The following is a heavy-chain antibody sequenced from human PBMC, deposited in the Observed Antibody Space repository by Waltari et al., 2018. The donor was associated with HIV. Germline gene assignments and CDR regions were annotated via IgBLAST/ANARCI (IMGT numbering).Heavy chain of an antibody. Sequence: QLTLKESGPTLVKPTQTLTLTCTFSGFSLSASGVGVDWIRQPPGKALEWLAHIYLNADKRYSPTLMIRVTNTKEPSKNQEVLTMTNMVPVDTATYSGAHTDGLWFRKLSPGQDFYHYGMDVWGQGTTVTVSS. CDR2: IYLNADK. CDR1: GFSLSASGVG. D-gene: IGHD3-10*01. CDR3: AHTDGLWFRKLSPGQDFYHYGMDV. V-gene: IGHV2-5*01. J-gene: IGHJ6*02.